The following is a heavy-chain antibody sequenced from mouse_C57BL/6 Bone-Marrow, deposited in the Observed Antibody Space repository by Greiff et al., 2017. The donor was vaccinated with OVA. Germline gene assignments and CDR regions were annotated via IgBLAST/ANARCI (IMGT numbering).Heavy chain of an antibody. CDR3: TREYYYGSSRHWYFDV. CDR2: IYPGNSDT. CDR1: GYTFTSYW. Sequence: VQLQQSGTVLARPGASVKMSCKPSGYTFTSYWMHWVKQRPGQGLEWIGAIYPGNSDTSYNQKFKGKAKLTAVTSASTAYMELSSLTNEDSAVYYCTREYYYGSSRHWYFDVWGTGTTVTVSS. J-gene: IGHJ1*03. V-gene: IGHV1-5*01. D-gene: IGHD1-1*01.